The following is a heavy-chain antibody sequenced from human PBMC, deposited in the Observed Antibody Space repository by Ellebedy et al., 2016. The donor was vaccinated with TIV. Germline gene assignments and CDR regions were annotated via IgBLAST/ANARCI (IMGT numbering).Heavy chain of an antibody. Sequence: GESLKISCAASGFTFNSYWMSWVRQAPGKGLEWVANIKQDGSKRFYVDSVKGRITISRDNAKNSLYLQMNNLRAKDTAVYYCARDTLVGVTDSYFDYWGQGTLVTVSS. V-gene: IGHV3-7*03. CDR2: IKQDGSKR. J-gene: IGHJ4*02. CDR3: ARDTLVGVTDSYFDY. CDR1: GFTFNSYW. D-gene: IGHD1-26*01.